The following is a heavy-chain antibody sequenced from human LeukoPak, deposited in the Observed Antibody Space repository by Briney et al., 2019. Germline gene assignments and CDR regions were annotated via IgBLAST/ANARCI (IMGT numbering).Heavy chain of an antibody. V-gene: IGHV1-69*05. CDR3: ARDHWGIVENGYDYFYYDMDV. J-gene: IGHJ6*03. D-gene: IGHD7-27*01. CDR2: VIPIYETP. CDR1: GGSFSTSG. Sequence: SVKVSCKASGGSFSTSGFSWVRQAPGQGLEWMGGVIPIYETPSYAQKLQGRVTITTDESTSIAYMERSSLGSEDTAMYYCARDHWGIVENGYDYFYYDMDVWGKGTTVTVSS.